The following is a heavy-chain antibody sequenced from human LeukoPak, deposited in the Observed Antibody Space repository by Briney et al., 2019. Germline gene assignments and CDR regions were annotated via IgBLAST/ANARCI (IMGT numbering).Heavy chain of an antibody. CDR2: MYPGESDT. J-gene: IGHJ4*02. Sequence: GESLKISCHASGYSFTSYWIGWVRQRPGKGLEWVGVMYPGESDTRYSPSFQGQVTISVDKSISTAYPQWSSLKASDTAIYYCARHTEAYSGSDGAGYWGQGTLVTVSS. D-gene: IGHD2-21*02. CDR3: ARHTEAYSGSDGAGY. V-gene: IGHV5-51*01. CDR1: GYSFTSYW.